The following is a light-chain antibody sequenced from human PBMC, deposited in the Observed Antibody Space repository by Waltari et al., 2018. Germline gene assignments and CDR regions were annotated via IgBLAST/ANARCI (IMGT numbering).Light chain of an antibody. CDR2: DVT. Sequence: SALTQPASVSESPGQSITISCTGTTSDVGGYNYVSWYQQHPGKAPKLMLYDVTNRPSGVSNRFAGSKSGNTASLTISGLQAEDEADYYCSSFTSSSTWVFGGGTKLTVL. V-gene: IGLV2-14*03. CDR1: TSDVGGYNY. J-gene: IGLJ3*02. CDR3: SSFTSSSTWV.